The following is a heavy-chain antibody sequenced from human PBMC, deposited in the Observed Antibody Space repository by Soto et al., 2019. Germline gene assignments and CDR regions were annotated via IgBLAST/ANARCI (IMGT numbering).Heavy chain of an antibody. D-gene: IGHD2-2*02. V-gene: IGHV1-8*01. J-gene: IGHJ4*02. CDR1: GYTFTSYD. CDR3: ARASKLGYCSSTSCYKRRTTVPTSDY. Sequence: QVQLVQSGAEVKKPGASVKVSCKASGYTFTSYDINWVRQATGQGLEWMGWMNPNSGNTGYAQKFQGRVTMTRNTSISTAYMELSSLRSEDTAVYYCARASKLGYCSSTSCYKRRTTVPTSDYWGQGTLVTVSS. CDR2: MNPNSGNT.